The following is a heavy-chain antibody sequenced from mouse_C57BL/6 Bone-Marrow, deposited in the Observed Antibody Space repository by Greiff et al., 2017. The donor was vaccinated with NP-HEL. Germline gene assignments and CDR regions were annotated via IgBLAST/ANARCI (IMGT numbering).Heavy chain of an antibody. CDR1: GYAFSSSW. CDR3: ARGSITTVVSY. V-gene: IGHV1-82*01. D-gene: IGHD1-1*01. CDR2: IYPGDGDT. Sequence: VQLQQSGPELVKPGASVKISCKASGYAFSSSWMNWVKQRPGKGLEWIGRIYPGDGDTNYNGKFKGKATLTADKSSSTAYMQLSSLTSEDSAVYFCARGSITTVVSYWGQGTTLTVSS. J-gene: IGHJ2*01.